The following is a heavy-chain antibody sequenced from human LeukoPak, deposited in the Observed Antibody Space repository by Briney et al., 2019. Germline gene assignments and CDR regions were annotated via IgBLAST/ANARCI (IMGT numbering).Heavy chain of an antibody. CDR2: ISSSSTYI. CDR3: ARDRGASERKV. CDR1: GFTFSSYS. Sequence: GGSLRLSCAASGFTFSSYSMNWVRQAPGKGLEWVSSISSSSTYIYYADSVKGRFTISRDNAKNSLYLQMNSLRAEDTAVYYCARDRGASERKVWGQGTLVTVSS. D-gene: IGHD3-10*01. V-gene: IGHV3-21*01. J-gene: IGHJ4*02.